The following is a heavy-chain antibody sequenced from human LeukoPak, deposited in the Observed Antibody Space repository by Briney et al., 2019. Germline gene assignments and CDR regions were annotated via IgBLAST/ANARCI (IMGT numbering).Heavy chain of an antibody. V-gene: IGHV4-39*07. CDR1: GGSISSSSYY. J-gene: IGHJ6*03. CDR2: IYYSGST. Sequence: SETLSLTCTVSGGSISSSSYYWGWIRQPPGKGLEWIGSIYYSGSTYYNPSLKSRVTISVDTSKNQFSLKLSSVTAAVTAVYYCARAGDGSSGYYRAPLYYYYMDVWGKGTTVTVSS. D-gene: IGHD3-22*01. CDR3: ARAGDGSSGYYRAPLYYYYMDV.